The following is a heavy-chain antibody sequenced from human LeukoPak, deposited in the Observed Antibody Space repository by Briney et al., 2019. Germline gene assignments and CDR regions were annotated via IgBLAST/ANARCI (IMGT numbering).Heavy chain of an antibody. D-gene: IGHD2-21*02. CDR2: IIPILGIA. CDR1: GGTFSSYA. CDR3: ARDGDCGGDCCPSYYYYGMDV. V-gene: IGHV1-69*04. J-gene: IGHJ6*02. Sequence: SVKVSCKASGGTFSSYAISWVRQAPGQGLEWMGRIIPILGIANYAQKFQGRVTITADKSTSTAYMELSSLRSEDTAVYYCARDGDCGGDCCPSYYYYGMDVWGQGTTVTVSS.